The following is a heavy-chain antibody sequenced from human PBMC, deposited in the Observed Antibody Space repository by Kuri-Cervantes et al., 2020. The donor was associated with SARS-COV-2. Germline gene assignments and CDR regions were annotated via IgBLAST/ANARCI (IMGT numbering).Heavy chain of an antibody. D-gene: IGHD3-10*01. CDR3: ARGCGEWLRYWYFDL. CDR1: GGSFSGYY. CDR2: INHSGST. V-gene: IGHV4-34*01. Sequence: ESLKISCAVYGGSFSGYYWSWIRQPPGKGLEWIGEINHSGSTNYNPSLKSRVTISVDTSKNQFSLKLSSVTAADTAVYYCARGCGEWLRYWYFDLWGRGTLVTVSS. J-gene: IGHJ2*01.